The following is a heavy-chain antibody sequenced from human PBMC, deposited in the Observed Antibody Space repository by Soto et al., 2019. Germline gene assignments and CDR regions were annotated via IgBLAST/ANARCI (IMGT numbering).Heavy chain of an antibody. V-gene: IGHV3-74*01. Sequence: EVKLVESGGGLFQPGGSLRLSCATSGFIFSMYWMHWVRQVPGKGPQWVARITDDGSTTYYAASVEGRFTISRDNAKNALDLQMTSLRADDTAVYYCTRGPRSTTIGTGAFWGQGTLVTVSS. J-gene: IGHJ4*02. CDR1: GFIFSMYW. D-gene: IGHD3-10*01. CDR3: TRGPRSTTIGTGAF. CDR2: ITDDGSTT.